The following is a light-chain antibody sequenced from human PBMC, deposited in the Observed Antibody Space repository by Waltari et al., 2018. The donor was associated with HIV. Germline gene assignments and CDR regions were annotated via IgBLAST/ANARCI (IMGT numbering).Light chain of an antibody. J-gene: IGLJ2*01. CDR2: GNS. Sequence: QSVVTQPPSVSGAPGQRVTISCTGSSSNIGAGYDVHWYQQLPGPAPDLRIYGNSSRPAGVPDRFAGPKSGTSASLAITGLQAEDEADYYCQSYDSSLSGSDVVFGGGTELTVL. CDR1: SSNIGAGYD. V-gene: IGLV1-40*01. CDR3: QSYDSSLSGSDVV.